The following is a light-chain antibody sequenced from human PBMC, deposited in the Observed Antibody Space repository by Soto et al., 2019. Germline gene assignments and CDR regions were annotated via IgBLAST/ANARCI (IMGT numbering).Light chain of an antibody. V-gene: IGLV2-14*03. CDR1: SSDVGGYNY. CDR2: EVS. CDR3: SSYTGSYTRV. Sequence: QSALTQPASVSGSPGQSITISCTGTSSDVGGYNYVSWYQQHPGKAPKLIIYEVSNRPSGVSYRFSGSKSGYTASLTISGLQAEDEADYYCSSYTGSYTRVFGGGTKVTVL. J-gene: IGLJ2*01.